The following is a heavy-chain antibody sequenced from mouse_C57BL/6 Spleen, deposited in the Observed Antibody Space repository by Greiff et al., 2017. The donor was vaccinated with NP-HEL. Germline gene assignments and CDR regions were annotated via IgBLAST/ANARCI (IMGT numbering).Heavy chain of an antibody. J-gene: IGHJ2*01. CDR2: INYDGSST. Sequence: EVMLVESEGGLVQPGSSMKLSCTASGFTFSDYYMAWVRQVPEKGLEWVANINYDGSSTYYLDSLKSRFIISRDNAKNILYLQMSSLKSEDTATYYCARETIYYDYDGYYFDYWGQGTTLTVSS. CDR3: ARETIYYDYDGYYFDY. D-gene: IGHD2-4*01. CDR1: GFTFSDYY. V-gene: IGHV5-16*01.